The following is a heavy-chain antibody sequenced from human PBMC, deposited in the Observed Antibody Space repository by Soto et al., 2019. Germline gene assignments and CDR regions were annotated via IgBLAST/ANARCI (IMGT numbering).Heavy chain of an antibody. CDR2: IYYSGST. V-gene: IGHV4-31*03. CDR3: ATSKGGSGSFDY. D-gene: IGHD3-10*01. Sequence: SETLSLTCTVSGGSISSGGYYWSWLRQHPGKGLEWIGYIYYSGSTYYNPSLKSRVTISVDTSKNQFSLKLSSVTAADTAVYYCATSKGGSGSFDYWGQGTLVTVSS. CDR1: GGSISSGGYY. J-gene: IGHJ4*02.